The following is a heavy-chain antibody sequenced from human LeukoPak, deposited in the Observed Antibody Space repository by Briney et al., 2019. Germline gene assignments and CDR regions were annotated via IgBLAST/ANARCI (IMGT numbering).Heavy chain of an antibody. CDR1: GFTFSSYS. J-gene: IGHJ4*02. Sequence: KPGGSLRLSCAASGFTFSSYSMNWFRKAPGKGLEWVSSISSSSSYIYYADSVKGRFTASRDNAKNSLYLQMNSLRAEDTAVYYCARVPPNYYDSSGYFDYWGQGTLVTASS. V-gene: IGHV3-21*01. CDR3: ARVPPNYYDSSGYFDY. CDR2: ISSSSSYI. D-gene: IGHD3-22*01.